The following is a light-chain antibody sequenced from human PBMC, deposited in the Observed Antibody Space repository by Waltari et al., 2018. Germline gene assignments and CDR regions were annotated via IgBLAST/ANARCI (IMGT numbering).Light chain of an antibody. CDR2: GVS. CDR3: ISFTSSNTWV. J-gene: IGLJ3*02. V-gene: IGLV2-14*01. CDR1: SSDIGAYTY. Sequence: QSALTQPASVSGSPRQSITIPCTGTSSDIGAYTYVSWYQQHPGKAPKLVFFGVSDRPTGVSNRFSGSKSGNTASLTISGLQAEDEADYYCISFTSSNTWVFGGGTRVTVL.